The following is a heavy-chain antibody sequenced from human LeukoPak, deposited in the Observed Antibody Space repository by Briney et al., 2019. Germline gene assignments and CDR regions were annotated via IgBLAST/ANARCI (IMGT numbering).Heavy chain of an antibody. V-gene: IGHV1-2*02. CDR1: RYTFTGYY. Sequence: ASVKVSCKASRYTFTGYYMHWVRQAPGQGLEWMGWINPNSGCTNYAQKFQGRVTMTRDTSISTAYMELSRLRSDDTAVYYCARARIVVVTAILGYWGQGTLVTVSS. CDR3: ARARIVVVTAILGY. J-gene: IGHJ4*02. D-gene: IGHD2-21*02. CDR2: INPNSGCT.